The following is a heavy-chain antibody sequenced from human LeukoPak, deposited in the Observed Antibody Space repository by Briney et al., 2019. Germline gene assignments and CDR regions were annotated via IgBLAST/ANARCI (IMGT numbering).Heavy chain of an antibody. CDR2: ISASGGST. CDR3: AKGIKPFGY. D-gene: IGHD3-10*01. Sequence: GGSLRLSCAASGFTLSSYAMSWVRQAPGKGLEWVSTISASGGSTYYADSVKGRFTISRDNSKNTLYLQMNTLRAEDTAVYYCAKGIKPFGYWGQGTLVTVSS. CDR1: GFTLSSYA. V-gene: IGHV3-23*01. J-gene: IGHJ4*02.